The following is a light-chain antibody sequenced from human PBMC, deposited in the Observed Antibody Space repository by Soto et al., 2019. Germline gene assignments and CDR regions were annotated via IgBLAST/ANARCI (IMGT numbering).Light chain of an antibody. Sequence: QSAPTQSVSVSGSPGQSITISCTGTSDDIGGYNYVSWYQQHPGKAPKLMIYEVSYRPSGVSNRFSGSKSGSTAFLTISGLQTDDEADYYCSSYTPTRSYVFGTGTKLTVL. CDR2: EVS. CDR1: SDDIGGYNY. J-gene: IGLJ1*01. V-gene: IGLV2-14*01. CDR3: SSYTPTRSYV.